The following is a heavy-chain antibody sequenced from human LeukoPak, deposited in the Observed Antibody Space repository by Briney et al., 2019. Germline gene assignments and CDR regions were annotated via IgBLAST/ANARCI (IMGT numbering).Heavy chain of an antibody. CDR2: IRSKTDGGTT. CDR1: GFTFSSYA. D-gene: IGHD3-3*01. Sequence: GGSLRLSCAASGFTFSSYAMSWVRRAPGKGLEWVGRIRSKTDGGTTDYAVSVQGRFTISRDDSKNTLYLQMSSLKTEDTAVYYCAKHIYGVVSIQQWGQGTLVTVSS. V-gene: IGHV3-15*01. CDR3: AKHIYGVVSIQQ. J-gene: IGHJ1*01.